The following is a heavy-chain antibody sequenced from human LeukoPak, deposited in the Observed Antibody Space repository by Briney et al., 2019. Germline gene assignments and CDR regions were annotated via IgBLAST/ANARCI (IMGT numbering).Heavy chain of an antibody. CDR3: ASGSYGSGTQGAFDI. CDR2: INPSSGST. Sequence: ASVKVSCKASGYTFIGYYMHWVRQAPGQGLEWMGIINPSSGSTSYAQKFQGRVTMTRDTSTSTVYMELSSLRSEDTAVYYCASGSYGSGTQGAFDIWGQGTMVTVSS. V-gene: IGHV1-46*01. CDR1: GYTFIGYY. D-gene: IGHD3-10*01. J-gene: IGHJ3*02.